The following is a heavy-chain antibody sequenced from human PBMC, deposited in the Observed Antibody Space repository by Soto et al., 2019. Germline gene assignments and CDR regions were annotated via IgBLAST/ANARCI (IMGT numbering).Heavy chain of an antibody. CDR2: ITWNSGSK. CDR1: GFTFDHYA. CDR3: ARDSEQVRPVAILGASFDI. D-gene: IGHD2-2*01. Sequence: EGQLVESGGGLVQPGRSLRLSCVASGFTFDHYAMHWVRQAPGQGLEWVAGITWNSGSKDYGNSVKGRFSISRDNAQNSLHLQMNSLGPEYTAFYYCARDSEQVRPVAILGASFDIWGQGTLVTVSS. J-gene: IGHJ3*02. V-gene: IGHV3-9*01.